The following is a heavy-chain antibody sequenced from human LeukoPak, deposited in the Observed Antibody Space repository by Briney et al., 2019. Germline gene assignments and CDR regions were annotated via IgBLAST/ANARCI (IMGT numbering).Heavy chain of an antibody. V-gene: IGHV4-34*01. CDR2: INHSGST. Sequence: SETLSLTCAVYGGSFSGYYWSWIRQPPGKGLEWIGEINHSGSTNYNPSLKSRVTISVDTTKNQFSLKLSSVTAADTAVYYCASFSSGDAFDIWGQGTMVTVSS. CDR1: GGSFSGYY. CDR3: ASFSSGDAFDI. D-gene: IGHD6-19*01. J-gene: IGHJ3*02.